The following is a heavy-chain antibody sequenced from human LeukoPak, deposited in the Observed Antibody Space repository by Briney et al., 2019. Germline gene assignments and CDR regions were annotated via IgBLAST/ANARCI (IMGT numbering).Heavy chain of an antibody. J-gene: IGHJ4*02. CDR1: GGSISTSNSY. CDR2: IYYSGNT. D-gene: IGHD3-3*01. Sequence: SETLSLTCAVSGGSISTSNSYWRWIRRPPGKGLEWVGSIYYSGNTYYNPSLKSRVTISVDTSKNQFSLILTSVTAADTAVYYCARQTGAGLFILPGGQGTLVTVSS. V-gene: IGHV4-39*01. CDR3: ARQTGAGLFILP.